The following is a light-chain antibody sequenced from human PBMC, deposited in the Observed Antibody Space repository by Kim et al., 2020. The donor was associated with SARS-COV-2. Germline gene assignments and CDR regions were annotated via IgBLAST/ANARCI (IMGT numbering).Light chain of an antibody. J-gene: IGLJ2*01. CDR2: GKN. CDR3: NSRESSDNHVV. Sequence: GETVRITRQGDSLRSYYASWHQQKPGPAPVLVIYGKNNRPSGIPDGSSGASSGNTASLTITGAQAEDEADYYYNSRESSDNHVVFGGGTQLTVL. CDR1: SLRSYY. V-gene: IGLV3-19*01.